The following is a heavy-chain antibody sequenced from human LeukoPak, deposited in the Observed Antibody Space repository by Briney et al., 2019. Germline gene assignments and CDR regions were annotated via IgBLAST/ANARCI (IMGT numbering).Heavy chain of an antibody. CDR2: IYYSGRT. J-gene: IGHJ6*03. V-gene: IGHV4-59*01. CDR1: GGSLSSYY. CDR3: ARVSSSGWTSYYYYYYYMDV. D-gene: IGHD6-19*01. Sequence: SETLSLTCTVSGGSLSSYYWSWLRQPPGKGLEGIGYIYYSGRTKYKPSLTSEVTISVHTSKDQFSLKLSSVTAADTAVYYCARVSSSGWTSYYYYYYYMDVWGKGATVTVSS.